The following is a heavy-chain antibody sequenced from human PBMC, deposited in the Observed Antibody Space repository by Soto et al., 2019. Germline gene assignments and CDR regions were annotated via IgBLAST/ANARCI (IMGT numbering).Heavy chain of an antibody. CDR3: ARAKITYDILTGYSMGYWFDP. J-gene: IGHJ5*02. D-gene: IGHD3-9*01. CDR2: INAGNGNT. Sequence: ASVRVSCPAAWSIFSTWAMNWVSQAPEQSLEWMGWINAGNGNTKYSQKFQGRVTISRDISASTAYVELSSLRSEDTAVYYCARAKITYDILTGYSMGYWFDPWGQGTPVTVSS. V-gene: IGHV1-3*01. CDR1: WSIFSTWA.